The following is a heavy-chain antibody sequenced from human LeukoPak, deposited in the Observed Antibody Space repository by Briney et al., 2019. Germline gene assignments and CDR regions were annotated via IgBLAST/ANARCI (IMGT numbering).Heavy chain of an antibody. J-gene: IGHJ4*02. Sequence: ASVKVSCKVSGYTLTELSMHWVRQAPGKGLEWMGGFDPEDGETIHAQKFQGRVTMTEDTSTDTAYMELSSLRSEDTAVYYCATGPITIFGVVINDYWGQGTLVTVSS. CDR2: FDPEDGET. V-gene: IGHV1-24*01. D-gene: IGHD3-3*01. CDR1: GYTLTELS. CDR3: ATGPITIFGVVINDY.